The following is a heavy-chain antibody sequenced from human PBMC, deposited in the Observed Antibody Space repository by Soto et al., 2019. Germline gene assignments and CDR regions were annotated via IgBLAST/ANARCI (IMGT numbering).Heavy chain of an antibody. Sequence: QLHLQESGPGLVKPSETLSLTCTVSGGSITSSSYYWGWIRQPPGKGLEWIGSIYYSGSTYYNPALKSRVTISVDTSNNQFSLKLSSVTAADTAVYYCATQEVGGSYVYTFDPWGQGTLVTVSS. V-gene: IGHV4-39*01. CDR3: ATQEVGGSYVYTFDP. CDR2: IYYSGST. D-gene: IGHD1-26*01. CDR1: GGSITSSSYY. J-gene: IGHJ5*02.